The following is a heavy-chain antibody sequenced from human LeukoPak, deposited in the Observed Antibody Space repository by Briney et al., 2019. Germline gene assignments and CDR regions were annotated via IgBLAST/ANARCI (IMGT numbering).Heavy chain of an antibody. D-gene: IGHD6-13*01. Sequence: PGRSLRLSCAASGFTFSSYGMHWVRQAPGKGLEWVAVIWYDGSNKYYADSVKGRFTISRDNSKNTLYLQTNSLRAEDTAVYYCARPRYSSSWYYFDYWGQGTLVTVSS. CDR1: GFTFSSYG. CDR2: IWYDGSNK. CDR3: ARPRYSSSWYYFDY. J-gene: IGHJ4*02. V-gene: IGHV3-33*01.